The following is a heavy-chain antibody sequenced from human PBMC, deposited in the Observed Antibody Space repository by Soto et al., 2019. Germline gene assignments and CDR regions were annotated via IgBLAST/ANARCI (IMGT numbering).Heavy chain of an antibody. D-gene: IGHD3-22*01. Sequence: ASVKVSCKASGYTFTGYFMHWVRQAPGQGLEWMGWINPNSGDTNYAQKFQGRVTMTRDMSISTAYMELRRLTSDDTAVYYCARVRAYYDSSGSLDYWGQGTLVTVSS. CDR3: ARVRAYYDSSGSLDY. CDR2: INPNSGDT. CDR1: GYTFTGYF. J-gene: IGHJ4*02. V-gene: IGHV1-2*02.